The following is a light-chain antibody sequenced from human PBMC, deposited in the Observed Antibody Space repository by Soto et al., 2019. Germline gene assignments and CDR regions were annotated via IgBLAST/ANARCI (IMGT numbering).Light chain of an antibody. Sequence: QSVLTQPASVSGSPGQSITISCTGTSSDIGGYNYVSWYQQHPGKAPKPMIYEVNNRPLGVSNRFSGSKSGNTASLTISGLQAEDEADYYCSSYTNSNTLWVFGGGTQLTVL. J-gene: IGLJ3*02. V-gene: IGLV2-14*01. CDR1: SSDIGGYNY. CDR3: SSYTNSNTLWV. CDR2: EVN.